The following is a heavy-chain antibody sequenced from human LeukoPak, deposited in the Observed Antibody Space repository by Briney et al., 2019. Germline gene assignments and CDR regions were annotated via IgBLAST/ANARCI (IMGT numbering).Heavy chain of an antibody. CDR2: IYYSGSA. D-gene: IGHD3-22*01. CDR3: ERDSTMIRYQSAFDI. Sequence: SETLSLTCTVSGVSISSYPWSWIRQPPGKGLEWIGNIYYSGSANYNPSLKSRVTISVRTYTNQFSMKLSSVTAADTAVYDCERDSTMIRYQSAFDIWGQGTMVTVSS. J-gene: IGHJ3*02. CDR1: GVSISSYP. V-gene: IGHV4-59*12.